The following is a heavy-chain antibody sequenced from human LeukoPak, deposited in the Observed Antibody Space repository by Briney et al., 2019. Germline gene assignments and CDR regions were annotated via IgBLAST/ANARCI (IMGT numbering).Heavy chain of an antibody. CDR2: IKKDGSEK. D-gene: IGHD1-26*01. Sequence: GGSLRLSCAASGFTFSDHWMSWVRQIPGKGLEWVVDIKKDGSEKNEVDSAKGRFTISRDNGKNALYLEMNSLRAEDTAVYYCAREWELPPDLDYWGQGTLVTVSS. J-gene: IGHJ4*02. V-gene: IGHV3-7*01. CDR1: GFTFSDHW. CDR3: AREWELPPDLDY.